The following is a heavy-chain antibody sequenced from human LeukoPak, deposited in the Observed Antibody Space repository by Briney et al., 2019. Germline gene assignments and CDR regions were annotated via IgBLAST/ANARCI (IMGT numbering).Heavy chain of an antibody. V-gene: IGHV1-8*01. D-gene: IGHD3-22*01. CDR1: GYTFTSYN. J-gene: IGHJ4*02. CDR2: MNPNSGNT. CDR3: ARDNFDSSGYYGPLDY. Sequence: GASVKVSCKASGYTFTSYNINWVRQATGQGLEWMGWMNPNSGNTGYAQKFQGRVTMTRNTSISTAYMELSSLRSDDTAVYYCARDNFDSSGYYGPLDYWGQGTLVTVSS.